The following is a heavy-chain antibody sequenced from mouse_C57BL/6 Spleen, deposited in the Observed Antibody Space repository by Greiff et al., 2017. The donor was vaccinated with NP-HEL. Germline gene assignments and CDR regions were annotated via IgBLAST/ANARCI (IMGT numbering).Heavy chain of an antibody. CDR3: AHMVTTRDWYFDV. J-gene: IGHJ1*03. CDR2: INPSSGYT. CDR1: GYTFTSYW. D-gene: IGHD2-2*01. V-gene: IGHV1-7*01. Sequence: VKLMESGAELAKPGASVKLSCKASGYTFTSYWMHWVKQRPGQGLEWIGYINPSSGYTKYNQKFKDKATLTADKSSSTAYMQLSSLTYEDSAVYYCAHMVTTRDWYFDVWGTGTTVTVSS.